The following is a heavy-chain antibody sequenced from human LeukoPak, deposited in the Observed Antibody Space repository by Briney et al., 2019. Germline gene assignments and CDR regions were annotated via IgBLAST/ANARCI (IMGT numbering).Heavy chain of an antibody. CDR2: ISYDGSNK. Sequence: GGSLRLSCAASGFTFSSYGMHWVRQAPGKGLEWVAVISYDGSNKYYADSVKGRFTISRDNSKNTLYLQMNSLRAEDTAVYYCAKDWDSSGWFFFYFDYWGQGTLVTVSS. CDR3: AKDWDSSGWFFFYFDY. J-gene: IGHJ4*02. CDR1: GFTFSSYG. V-gene: IGHV3-30*18. D-gene: IGHD6-19*01.